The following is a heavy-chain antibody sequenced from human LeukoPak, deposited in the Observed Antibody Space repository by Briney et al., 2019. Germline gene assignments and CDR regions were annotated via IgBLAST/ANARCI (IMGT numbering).Heavy chain of an antibody. CDR3: ARAFPYRSGPWF. J-gene: IGHJ4*02. CDR2: IYYSGST. Sequence: SETLSLTCTVSGGSISSYYWSWIRQPPGKGLEWIGYIYYSGSTNYNPSLKSRVTISVDTSKNQFSLKLSSVSAADTAVYYCARAFPYRSGPWFWGQGTLVTVSS. D-gene: IGHD6-19*01. V-gene: IGHV4-59*01. CDR1: GGSISSYY.